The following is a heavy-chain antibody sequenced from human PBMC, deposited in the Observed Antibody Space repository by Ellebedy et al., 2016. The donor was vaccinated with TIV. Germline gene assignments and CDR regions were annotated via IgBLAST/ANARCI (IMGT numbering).Heavy chain of an antibody. CDR2: INGDGSIT. J-gene: IGHJ4*02. D-gene: IGHD4-17*01. Sequence: GESLKISCAAFGFAFDDDWMTWVRQAPGKGLVWVSRINGDGSITNYADSVKGRFTISRDNAKNTLYLQMNSLRAEDTAVYFCSTLVTVTSSMSPFDYWGQGTLVTVSS. V-gene: IGHV3-74*01. CDR3: STLVTVTSSMSPFDY. CDR1: GFAFDDDW.